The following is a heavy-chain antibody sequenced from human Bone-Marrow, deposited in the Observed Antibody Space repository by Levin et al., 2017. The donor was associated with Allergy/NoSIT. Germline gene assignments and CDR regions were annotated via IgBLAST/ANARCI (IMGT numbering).Heavy chain of an antibody. Sequence: SLKISCAASGFTFDDYAMHWVRQAPGKGLEWVSGISWNSGSIGYADSVKGRFTISRDNAKNSLYLQMNSLRAEDTALYYCAKDIGDIAAVSEGGTGYFDYWGQGTLVTVSS. V-gene: IGHV3-9*01. CDR3: AKDIGDIAAVSEGGTGYFDY. CDR2: ISWNSGSI. CDR1: GFTFDDYA. J-gene: IGHJ4*02. D-gene: IGHD6-13*01.